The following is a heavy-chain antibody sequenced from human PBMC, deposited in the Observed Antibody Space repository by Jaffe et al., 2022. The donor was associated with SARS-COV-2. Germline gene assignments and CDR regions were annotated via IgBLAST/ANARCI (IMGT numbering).Heavy chain of an antibody. D-gene: IGHD6-19*01. CDR2: IYWDDDK. Sequence: QITLKESGPTLVKPTQTLTLTCTFSGFSLSTSGVGVGWIRQPPGKALEWLALIYWDDDKRYSPSLKSRLTITKDTSKNQVVLTMINMDPVDTATYYCAHSPNTLAVADPYYFDYWGQGTLVTVSS. CDR3: AHSPNTLAVADPYYFDY. V-gene: IGHV2-5*02. CDR1: GFSLSTSGVG. J-gene: IGHJ4*02.